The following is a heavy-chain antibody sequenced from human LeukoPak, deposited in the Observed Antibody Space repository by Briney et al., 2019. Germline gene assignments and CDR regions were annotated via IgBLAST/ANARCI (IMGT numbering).Heavy chain of an antibody. D-gene: IGHD2-2*01. J-gene: IGHJ4*02. CDR2: INPNSGGT. V-gene: IGHV1-2*02. Sequence: ASVKASCKASGYTFTGYYMHWVRQAPGQGLEWMGWINPNSGGTNYAQKFQGRVTMTRDTSISTAYMELSRLRSDDTAVYYCAIIVVPAALSRDYFDYWGQGTLVTVSS. CDR3: AIIVVPAALSRDYFDY. CDR1: GYTFTGYY.